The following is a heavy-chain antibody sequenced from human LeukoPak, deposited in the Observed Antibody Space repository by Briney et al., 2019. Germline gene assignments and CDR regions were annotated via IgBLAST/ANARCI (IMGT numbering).Heavy chain of an antibody. D-gene: IGHD2-21*01. J-gene: IGHJ4*02. CDR1: GFTFSSYA. CDR2: ISYDGSNK. Sequence: GASLRLSCAASGFTFSSYAMHWVRQAPGKGLEWVAVISYDGSNKYYADSVKGRFTISRDNSKNTLYLQMNSLRAEDTAVYYCARVCVVVIAIRARGGQGTLVTVSS. V-gene: IGHV3-30-3*01. CDR3: ARVCVVVIAIRAR.